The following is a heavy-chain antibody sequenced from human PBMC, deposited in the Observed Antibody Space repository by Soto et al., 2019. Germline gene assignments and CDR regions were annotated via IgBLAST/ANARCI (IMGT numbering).Heavy chain of an antibody. Sequence: SETLSLTCAVYGGSFSGYYWSWIRQPPGKGLEWIGEINHSGSTNYNPSLKSRVTISVDTSKNQFSLKLGSVTAADTAVYYCARCRGDLEWLFTPNWYFDLWGRGTLVTVSS. J-gene: IGHJ2*01. D-gene: IGHD3-3*01. CDR3: ARCRGDLEWLFTPNWYFDL. CDR1: GGSFSGYY. CDR2: INHSGST. V-gene: IGHV4-34*01.